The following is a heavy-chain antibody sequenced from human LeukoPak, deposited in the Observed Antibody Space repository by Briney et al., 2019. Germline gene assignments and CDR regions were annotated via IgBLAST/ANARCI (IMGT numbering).Heavy chain of an antibody. Sequence: PSETLSLTCTVSGGSISSYYWSWIRQPPEKGLEWIGYIYYSGSTNYNPSPKSRVTISVDTSKNQFSLKLSSVTAADTAVYYCARLYSSSWQFDYWGQGTLVTVSS. CDR2: IYYSGST. V-gene: IGHV4-59*08. J-gene: IGHJ4*02. CDR3: ARLYSSSWQFDY. CDR1: GGSISSYY. D-gene: IGHD6-13*01.